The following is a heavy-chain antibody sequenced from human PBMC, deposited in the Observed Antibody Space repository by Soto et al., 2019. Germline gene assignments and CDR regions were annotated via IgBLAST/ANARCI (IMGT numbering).Heavy chain of an antibody. D-gene: IGHD1-26*01. CDR3: ASVRVGY. CDR2: VLASGTGT. CDR1: GFTFSTLA. Sequence: EVQLVESGGGSVQPGGSLRLSCAASGFTFSTLAMTWVRQAPGKGLEWVSSVLASGTGTYYADSVKGRFTISRDNSKNTVYLQMNSLSAEDTALYYCASVRVGYWGQGTLVTVSS. V-gene: IGHV3-23*04. J-gene: IGHJ4*02.